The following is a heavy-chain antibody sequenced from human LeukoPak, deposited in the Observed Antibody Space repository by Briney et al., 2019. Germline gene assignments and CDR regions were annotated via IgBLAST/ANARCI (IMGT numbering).Heavy chain of an antibody. V-gene: IGHV4-34*01. J-gene: IGHJ4*02. CDR1: GGSFSGYY. D-gene: IGHD3-10*01. CDR2: INHSGST. Sequence: SETLSLTCAVYGGSFSGYYWSWIRQPPGKGLEWIGEINHSGSTNYNPSLKSRVTISVDTSKNQFSLKLSSVTAADTAVYYCARRLMVRGRNQRGSRPSGQTGLDYWGQGTLVTVSS. CDR3: ARRLMVRGRNQRGSRPSGQTGLDY.